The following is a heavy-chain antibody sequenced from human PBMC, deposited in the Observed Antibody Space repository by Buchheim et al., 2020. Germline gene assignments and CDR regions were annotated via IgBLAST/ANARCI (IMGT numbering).Heavy chain of an antibody. V-gene: IGHV3-48*04. CDR2: ISSSSSYT. J-gene: IGHJ4*02. CDR3: ARSGSYFAGGLFDY. D-gene: IGHD1-26*01. CDR1: GFTFSSYA. Sequence: EVQLLESGGGLVQPGGSLRLSCAASGFTFSSYAMSWVRQAPGKGLEWVSYISSSSSYTNYADSVKGRFTISRDNAKNSLYLQMNSLRAEDTAVYYCARSGSYFAGGLFDYWGQGTL.